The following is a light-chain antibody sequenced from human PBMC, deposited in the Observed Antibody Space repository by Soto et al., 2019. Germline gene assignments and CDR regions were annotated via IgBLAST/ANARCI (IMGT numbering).Light chain of an antibody. V-gene: IGKV1-5*03. Sequence: TPLTQSPSTLSASVGDRITITCRASQSIIRWLAWYQQKPGKAPKLLMYRASTLESGVPSRFSGRGSGTEFTLTISSLQPDDFATYHCQQYATFPGTFGQGTKVDIK. CDR2: RAS. J-gene: IGKJ1*01. CDR3: QQYATFPGT. CDR1: QSIIRW.